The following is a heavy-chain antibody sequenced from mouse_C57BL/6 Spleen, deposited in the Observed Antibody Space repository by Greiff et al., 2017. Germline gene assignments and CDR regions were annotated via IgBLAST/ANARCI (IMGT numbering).Heavy chain of an antibody. CDR3: ARYPDGFYFDY. V-gene: IGHV3-8*01. CDR1: GYSITSDY. J-gene: IGHJ2*01. D-gene: IGHD2-3*01. CDR2: ISYSGST. Sequence: DVHLVESGPGLAKPSQTLSITCSVTGYSITSDYWNWIRKFPGNKLEYMGYISYSGSTYYNPSHKIRISITRDTSKNQYYLQLNSVTTEDTATYYCARYPDGFYFDYWGQGTTLTVSS.